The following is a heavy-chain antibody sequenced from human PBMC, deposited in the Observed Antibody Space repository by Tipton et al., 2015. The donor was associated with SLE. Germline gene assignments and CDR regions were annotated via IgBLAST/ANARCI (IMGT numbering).Heavy chain of an antibody. D-gene: IGHD3-9*01. V-gene: IGHV4-61*08. CDR2: IYYSGST. Sequence: LTCTVSGGSISTTGYYWSWLRQPPGKGLEWVGYIYYSGSTYYNPSLKSRVTISIDTSKIQFSLKLRSVTAADTAVYYCARGMVRDSDWPQFDYWGQGTLVTVSS. CDR1: GGSISTTGYY. J-gene: IGHJ4*02. CDR3: ARGMVRDSDWPQFDY.